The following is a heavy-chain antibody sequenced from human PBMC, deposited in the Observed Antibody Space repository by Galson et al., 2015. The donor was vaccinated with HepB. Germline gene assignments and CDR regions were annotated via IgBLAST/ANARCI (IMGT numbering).Heavy chain of an antibody. J-gene: IGHJ2*01. CDR2: INQDGNER. CDR1: TFTFSSYW. D-gene: IGHD3-3*01. Sequence: SLRLSCAASTFTFSSYWMTWVRQAPGKGLEWVANINQDGNERYYADSVKGRSTIFRDNAKNSLYLQMNSLRAGDTAMYYCARDYDPGARPPWYFDLWGRGTLVTVSS. CDR3: ARDYDPGARPPWYFDL. V-gene: IGHV3-7*01.